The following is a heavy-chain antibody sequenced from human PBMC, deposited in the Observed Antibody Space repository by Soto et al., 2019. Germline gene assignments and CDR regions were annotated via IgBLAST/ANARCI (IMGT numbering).Heavy chain of an antibody. V-gene: IGHV2-26*01. D-gene: IGHD2-15*01. CDR1: GFSLSNARMG. CDR3: ARIVVAAGTSHWFDP. Sequence: SGPTLVNPTETLTLTCTVSGFSLSNARMGVSWIRQPPGKALGWLAHIFSNDEKSYSTSLKSRLTISKDTSKSQVVLTMTNMDPVDTATYYCARIVVAAGTSHWFDPWGQGTLVTVSS. CDR2: IFSNDEK. J-gene: IGHJ5*02.